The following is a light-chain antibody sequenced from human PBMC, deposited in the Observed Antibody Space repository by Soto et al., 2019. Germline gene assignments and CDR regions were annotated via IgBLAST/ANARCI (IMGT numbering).Light chain of an antibody. CDR2: AAF. V-gene: IGKV1-6*01. CDR3: LQDYNYPLT. Sequence: AIQMTQSPSSLSASVGDRLTITCRASQDIRTDLAWFQQKPGKVPRLLIYAAFNLQSGVPSRFSGSGSGTDFTLTISSLQPEDFATYYCLQDYNYPLTFGPGTKVDI. J-gene: IGKJ3*01. CDR1: QDIRTD.